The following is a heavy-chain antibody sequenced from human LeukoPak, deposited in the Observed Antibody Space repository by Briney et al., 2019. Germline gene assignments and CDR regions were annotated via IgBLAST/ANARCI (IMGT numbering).Heavy chain of an antibody. J-gene: IGHJ4*02. CDR3: ARTPPMVRGVTTFDY. CDR2: INHSGST. D-gene: IGHD3-10*01. Sequence: ETLSLTCAVYGGSFSGYYWSWIRQPPGKGLEWIGEINHSGSTNYNPSLKSRVTISVDTSKNQFSLKLSSVTAADTAVYYCARTPPMVRGVTTFDYWGQGVLVTVSS. CDR1: GGSFSGYY. V-gene: IGHV4-34*01.